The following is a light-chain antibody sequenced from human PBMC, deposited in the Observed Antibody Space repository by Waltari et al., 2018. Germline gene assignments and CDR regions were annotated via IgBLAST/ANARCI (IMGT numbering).Light chain of an antibody. CDR2: SDF. V-gene: IGLV1-44*01. CDR3: STWDHSLKGPV. J-gene: IGLJ2*01. Sequence: QSVLTQPPSVSATPGQRVTISCSGSIANIGSATVNWSQHLPGPAPRLVMFSDFQRPSGVPERLSGSNSGTSASLAISGLQSDDEAVYFCSTWDHSLKGPVFGGGTKLTVL. CDR1: IANIGSAT.